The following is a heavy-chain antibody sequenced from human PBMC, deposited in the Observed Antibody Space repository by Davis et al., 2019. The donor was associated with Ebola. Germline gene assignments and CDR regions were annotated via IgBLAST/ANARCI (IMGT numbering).Heavy chain of an antibody. J-gene: IGHJ3*02. CDR1: GFTFSSYA. D-gene: IGHD4-17*01. V-gene: IGHV3-30-3*01. CDR2: ISYDGSNK. CDR3: ARVGTVTRTRVNAFDI. Sequence: GESLEISCAASGFTFSSYAMHWVRQAPGKGLEWVAVISYDGSNKYYADSVKGRFTISRDNSKNTLYLQMNSLRAEDTAVYYCARVGTVTRTRVNAFDIWGQGTMVTVSS.